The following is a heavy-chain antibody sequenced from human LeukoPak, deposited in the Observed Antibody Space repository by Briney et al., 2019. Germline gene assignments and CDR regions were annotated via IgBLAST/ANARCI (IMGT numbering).Heavy chain of an antibody. J-gene: IGHJ4*02. CDR2: INPSGAST. V-gene: IGHV1-46*01. CDR3: ARGTLVAKEYSSSSDFDY. D-gene: IGHD6-6*01. Sequence: ASVKVSCKASGYTFTSYYMHWVRQAPGQGLEWMGIINPSGASTSYAQKFQGRVTMTRDTSTSTVYMELSSLRSEDTAVYSCARGTLVAKEYSSSSDFDYWGQGTLVTVSS. CDR1: GYTFTSYY.